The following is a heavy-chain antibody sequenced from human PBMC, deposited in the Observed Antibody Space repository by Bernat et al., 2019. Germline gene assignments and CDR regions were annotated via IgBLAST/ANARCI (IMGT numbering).Heavy chain of an antibody. D-gene: IGHD5-24*01. CDR1: GFIFSSSA. V-gene: IGHV1-58*01. CDR2: IVVGSGNT. CDR3: AADPGLQSHC. J-gene: IGHJ4*02. Sequence: QMQLVQSGPEVKKPGTSVKVSCKASGFIFSSSAVQWVRQARGQRLEWIGWIVVGSGNTNYAQKFQERVTITRDMSTSTAYMELSSLRSEDTAVYYCAADPGLQSHCWGQRTLVTVSS.